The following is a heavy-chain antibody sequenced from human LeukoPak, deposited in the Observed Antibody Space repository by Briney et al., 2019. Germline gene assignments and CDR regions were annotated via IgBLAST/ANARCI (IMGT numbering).Heavy chain of an antibody. CDR1: GYTFSSYR. V-gene: IGHV3-21*01. Sequence: GGSLRLSCAASGYTFSSYRMNWVGQAPGKGLEWVSSISDSSSYIYHADSVKGRFTISRDNAKNSVYLQMNSLRAEDTATYYCTKGENGMDVWGQGTTVTVSS. CDR2: ISDSSSYI. D-gene: IGHD1-26*01. CDR3: TKGENGMDV. J-gene: IGHJ6*02.